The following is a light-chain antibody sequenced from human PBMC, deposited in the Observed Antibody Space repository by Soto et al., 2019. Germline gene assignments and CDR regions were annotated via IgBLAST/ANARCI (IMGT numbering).Light chain of an antibody. CDR2: GAS. CDR1: QSVSSK. Sequence: EIVMTQSPATLSVSPGERVTLSCRASQSVSSKLAWYQQKPGQAPRLLIYGASTRATGIPDRFSGSGSGTEFTLTISSLQSEDFAVYYCQQYNNWRTFGQGTKVEIK. V-gene: IGKV3-15*01. J-gene: IGKJ1*01. CDR3: QQYNNWRT.